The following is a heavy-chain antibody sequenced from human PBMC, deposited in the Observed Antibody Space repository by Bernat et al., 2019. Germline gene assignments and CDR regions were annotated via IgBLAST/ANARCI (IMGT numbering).Heavy chain of an antibody. Sequence: QVQLVESGGGVVQPGRSLRLSCAASGFTFSSYGMHWVRQAPGKGLEGVAVIWYDGSNKYYADSVKGRFTISRDNSKNTLYLQMNSLRAEDTAVYYCARGPDSSGWYGDAFDIWGQGTMVTVSS. CDR1: GFTFSSYG. D-gene: IGHD6-19*01. V-gene: IGHV3-33*01. J-gene: IGHJ3*02. CDR2: IWYDGSNK. CDR3: ARGPDSSGWYGDAFDI.